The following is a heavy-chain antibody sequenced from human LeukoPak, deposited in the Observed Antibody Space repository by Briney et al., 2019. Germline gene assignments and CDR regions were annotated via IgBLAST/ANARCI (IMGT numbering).Heavy chain of an antibody. CDR3: ARSPVALAAANSVAFDY. Sequence: ASVKDSCNASGGTLSDHIISWVRQTPGQGLEWMGSLIPMFGTANYAQNFQDRVTLSADGSTSTVYMELSSLRSEDTAVYYCARSPVALAAANSVAFDYWGQGTLVTVSS. CDR2: LIPMFGTA. V-gene: IGHV1-69*13. J-gene: IGHJ4*02. D-gene: IGHD6-13*01. CDR1: GGTLSDHI.